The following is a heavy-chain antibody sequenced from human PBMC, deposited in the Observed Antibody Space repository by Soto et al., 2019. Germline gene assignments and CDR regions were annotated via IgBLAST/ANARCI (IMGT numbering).Heavy chain of an antibody. CDR3: ARGHNIAARPFDY. CDR1: GFTFSSYA. Sequence: GGSLRLSCAASGFTFSSYAMSWVRQAPGKGLEWVSAISSSSSYIYYADSVKGRFTISRDNAKNSLYLQMNSLRAEDTAVYYCARGHNIAARPFDYWGQGTLVTVSS. J-gene: IGHJ4*02. CDR2: ISSSSSYI. D-gene: IGHD6-6*01. V-gene: IGHV3-21*01.